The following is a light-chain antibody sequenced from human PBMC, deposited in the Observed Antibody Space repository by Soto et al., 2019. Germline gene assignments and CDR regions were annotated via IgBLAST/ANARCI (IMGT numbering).Light chain of an antibody. CDR3: QQYGSSPIT. Sequence: ENVFTQSPGTLSLSPGERATLSCRASQRVSSSTYLAWYQQKPGQAPRLLIYDASSRATGIPDRFSGSGSGTDFTLTISRXEPEDFAVYYCQQYGSSPITFGQGTRLEIK. V-gene: IGKV3-20*01. CDR1: QRVSSSTY. CDR2: DAS. J-gene: IGKJ5*01.